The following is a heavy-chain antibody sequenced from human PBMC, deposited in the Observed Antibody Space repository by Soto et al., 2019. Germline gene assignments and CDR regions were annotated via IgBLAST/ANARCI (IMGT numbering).Heavy chain of an antibody. J-gene: IGHJ4*02. CDR3: ATDTIAAPVYYFDY. Sequence: ASVKVSCKASGYTFTSYYMHWVRQAPGQRLEWMGWISAGNGNTKYSQKFQGRVTITRDTSASTAYMEMSSLRSEDTAVYYCATDTIAAPVYYFDYWGQGTLVTVSS. CDR1: GYTFTSYY. D-gene: IGHD6-13*01. V-gene: IGHV1-3*01. CDR2: ISAGNGNT.